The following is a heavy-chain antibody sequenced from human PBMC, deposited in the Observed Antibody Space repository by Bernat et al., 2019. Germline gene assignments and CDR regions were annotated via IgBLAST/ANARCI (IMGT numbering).Heavy chain of an antibody. Sequence: QVQLVESGGGLVKPGGSLRLSCAASGFTFSDYYMSWIRQALGKGLDWVSYISSSSSYTNYADSVKGRFTISRDNAKNSLYLQMSSLRAEDTAVYYSARGTSASAPYMDVWGKGTTVTVSS. CDR2: ISSSSSYT. V-gene: IGHV3-11*05. CDR1: GFTFSDYY. CDR3: ARGTSASAPYMDV. J-gene: IGHJ6*03.